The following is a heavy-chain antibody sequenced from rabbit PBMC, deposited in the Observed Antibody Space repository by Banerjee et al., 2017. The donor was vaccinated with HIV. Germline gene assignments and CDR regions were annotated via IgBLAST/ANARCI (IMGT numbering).Heavy chain of an antibody. V-gene: IGHV1S40*01. D-gene: IGHD6-1*01. CDR2: IDTTSANT. CDR3: ARSDQTYGYADGL. CDR1: GFDFTSTYY. Sequence: QSLEESGGGLVQPEGSLTLTCKASGFDFTSTYYMCWVRQAPGKGLELIACIDTTSANTAYATWAKGRFTISKTSSTTVTLQMTSLTAADTATYFCARSDQTYGYADGLWGPGTLVTVS. J-gene: IGHJ4*01.